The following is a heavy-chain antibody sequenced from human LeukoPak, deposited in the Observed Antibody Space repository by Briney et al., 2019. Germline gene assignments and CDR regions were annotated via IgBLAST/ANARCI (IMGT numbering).Heavy chain of an antibody. CDR1: GESFSGYY. CDR2: INHSGST. CDR3: ARETIAVADPHFDY. D-gene: IGHD6-19*01. V-gene: IGHV4-34*01. Sequence: KPSETLSRTCAVYGESFSGYYWSWIRQPPGKGLEWIGEINHSGSTNYNPSLKSRVTISVDTSKNQFSLKLSSVTAADTAVYYCARETIAVADPHFDYWGQGTLVTVSS. J-gene: IGHJ4*02.